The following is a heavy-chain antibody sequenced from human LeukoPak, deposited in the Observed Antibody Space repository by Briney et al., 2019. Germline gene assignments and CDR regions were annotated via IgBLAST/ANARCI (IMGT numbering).Heavy chain of an antibody. D-gene: IGHD1-26*01. CDR1: GFTVSSNY. CDR3: ARGEWDLRD. J-gene: IGHJ4*02. CDR2: INWNGGST. Sequence: GGSLRLSCAASGFTVSSNYMSWVRQAPGKGLEWVSGINWNGGSTGYVDSVKGRFTISRDNAKNVLFLEMNNLRAEDTAFYCARGEWDLRDWGQGTLVIVSS. V-gene: IGHV3-20*01.